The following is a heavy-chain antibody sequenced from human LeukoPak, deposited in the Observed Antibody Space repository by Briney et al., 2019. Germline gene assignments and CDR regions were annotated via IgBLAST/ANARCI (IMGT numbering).Heavy chain of an antibody. Sequence: SETLSLTCTVSGGSISSSSYYWGWIRQPPGKGLEWIGSIYYSGSTYYNPSLKSRVTISVDTSKNQFSLKLSSVTAADTAVYYCARAFYCGGDCLSFDYWGQGTLVTVSS. D-gene: IGHD2-21*02. J-gene: IGHJ4*02. V-gene: IGHV4-39*07. CDR3: ARAFYCGGDCLSFDY. CDR1: GGSISSSSYY. CDR2: IYYSGST.